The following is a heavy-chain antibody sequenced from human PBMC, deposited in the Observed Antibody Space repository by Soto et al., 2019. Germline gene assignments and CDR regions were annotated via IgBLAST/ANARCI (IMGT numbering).Heavy chain of an antibody. CDR2: IKQDGSEK. Sequence: EVQLVESGGGLVQPGGSLRLSCAASGFTFSSYWMSWVRQAPGKGLEWVANIKQDGSEKYYVDSVKGRFTISRDNAKNSLYLQMNSLRAEDTAVYYCARAAPGPHGAFDIWGQGTMVTVSS. J-gene: IGHJ3*02. CDR3: ARAAPGPHGAFDI. CDR1: GFTFSSYW. V-gene: IGHV3-7*01.